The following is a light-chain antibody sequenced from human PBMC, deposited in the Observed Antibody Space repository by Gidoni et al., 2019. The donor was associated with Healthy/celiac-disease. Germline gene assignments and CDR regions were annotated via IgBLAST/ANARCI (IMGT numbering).Light chain of an antibody. CDR2: AAS. V-gene: IGKV1-39*01. J-gene: IGKJ2*01. Sequence: DIQMTQSPSSLSASVGDRVTITCRASQSISSYLNWYQQKPGKAPKLLIYAASSLQSGVPSRFSGRGSGTDFTLTISSLQPEDFATYYYQQSYSTPYTFXQXTKLEIK. CDR1: QSISSY. CDR3: QQSYSTPYT.